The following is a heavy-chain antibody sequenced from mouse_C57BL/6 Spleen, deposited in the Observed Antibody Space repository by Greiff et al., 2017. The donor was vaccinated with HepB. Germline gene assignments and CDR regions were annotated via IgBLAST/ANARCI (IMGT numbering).Heavy chain of an antibody. CDR3: ARRVLYYDYDGPYAIDY. J-gene: IGHJ4*01. Sequence: VQLQQSGAELARPGASVKLSCKASGYTFTSYGISWVKQRTGQGLEWIGEIYPRSGNTYYNEKFKGKATLTADKSSSTAYMELRSLTSEDSAVYFCARRVLYYDYDGPYAIDYWGQGTSVTVSS. CDR2: IYPRSGNT. CDR1: GYTFTSYG. D-gene: IGHD2-4*01. V-gene: IGHV1-81*01.